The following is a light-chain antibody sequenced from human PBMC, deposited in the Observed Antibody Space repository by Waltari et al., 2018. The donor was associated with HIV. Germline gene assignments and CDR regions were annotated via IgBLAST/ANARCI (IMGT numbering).Light chain of an antibody. J-gene: IGLJ2*01. CDR2: DLD. Sequence: QSALTQPASVSGSPGQSITISCTGTSSDISTYSFVFWYQKHPDRPPKLLIYDLDNRPSWGSRRFSGSKGGDAASLTISSIQADDEADYYCSSYTTTNTVVFGGGTKFTVL. CDR3: SSYTTTNTVV. V-gene: IGLV2-14*03. CDR1: SSDISTYSF.